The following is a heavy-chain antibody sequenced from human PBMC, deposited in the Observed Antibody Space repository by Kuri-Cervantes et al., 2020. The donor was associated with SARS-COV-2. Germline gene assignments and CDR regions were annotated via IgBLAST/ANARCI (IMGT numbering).Heavy chain of an antibody. Sequence: GGSLRLSCAASGFTFSSYSMNWVRQAPGKGLEWVSYISSSSTIYYADSVKGRLTISRDNAKNSLYLQMNSLRDEDTAVYYCAREAPCRIVGAICYGMDVWGQGTTVTVSS. J-gene: IGHJ6*02. V-gene: IGHV3-48*02. CDR3: AREAPCRIVGAICYGMDV. D-gene: IGHD1-26*01. CDR2: ISSSSTI. CDR1: GFTFSSYS.